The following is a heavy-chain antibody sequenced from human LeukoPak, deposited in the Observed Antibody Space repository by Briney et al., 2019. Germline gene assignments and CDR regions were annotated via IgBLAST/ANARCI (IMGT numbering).Heavy chain of an antibody. CDR2: ISGRSSHT. CDR1: GSTFSDYD. J-gene: IGHJ4*02. Sequence: GPSLTLSCSASGSTFSDYDTNSIRQPPGKGLEWISAISGRSSHTYYGDSVKGRFSISRDNAKNLLYLQMNGLGAEDTAVYYCGRAFPPLRTSSAGDLWGQGTLVTVSS. D-gene: IGHD3-16*01. V-gene: IGHV3-21*06. CDR3: GRAFPPLRTSSAGDL.